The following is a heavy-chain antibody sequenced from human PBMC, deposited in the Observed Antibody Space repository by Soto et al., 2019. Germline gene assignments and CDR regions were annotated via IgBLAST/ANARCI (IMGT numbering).Heavy chain of an antibody. D-gene: IGHD5-18*01. Sequence: QVQLQESGPGLVKPSGTLSLTCAVSGGSISSSNWWSWVRQPPGKGLEWIGEIYHSGSTNYNPSLQSRVTRSVDKSKPQFSLKLSSVTAADTAVYYCATRDTAMVFEWVSWGQGTLVTVSS. J-gene: IGHJ4*02. CDR2: IYHSGST. V-gene: IGHV4-4*02. CDR3: ATRDTAMVFEWVS. CDR1: GGSISSSNW.